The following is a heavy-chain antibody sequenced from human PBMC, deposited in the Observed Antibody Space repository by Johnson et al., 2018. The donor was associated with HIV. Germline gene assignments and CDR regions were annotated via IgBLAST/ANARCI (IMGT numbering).Heavy chain of an antibody. CDR1: GFTFSSYG. V-gene: IGHV3-33*06. Sequence: QVQLVESGGGVVQPGRSLRLSCAASGFTFSSYGMHWVLQAPGKGLEWVAVIWYDGSNKYYADSVKGRFTISRDNSKNTLYLQMNSLRAEDTAVFYCAKASPDSGSLIDIWGQGTMVTVSS. CDR3: AKASPDSGSLIDI. D-gene: IGHD6-6*01. J-gene: IGHJ3*02. CDR2: IWYDGSNK.